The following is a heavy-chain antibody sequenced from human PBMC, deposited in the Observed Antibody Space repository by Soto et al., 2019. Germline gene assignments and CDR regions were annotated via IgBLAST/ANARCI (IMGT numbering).Heavy chain of an antibody. V-gene: IGHV1-3*01. J-gene: IGHJ2*01. CDR3: AEDPIRGSSSFSAFLVNRSSDL. D-gene: IGHD6-6*01. Sequence: KRLEWMGWINAGNSNTKYSQKFQGRVTITRDTSASTAYMELSSLRSEDTAVYFCAEDPIRGSSSFSAFLVNRSSDL. CDR2: INAGNSNT.